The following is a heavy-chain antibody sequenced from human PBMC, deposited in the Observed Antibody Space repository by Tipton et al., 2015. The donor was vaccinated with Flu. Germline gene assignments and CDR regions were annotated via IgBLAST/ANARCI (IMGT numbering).Heavy chain of an antibody. V-gene: IGHV4-30-4*01. CDR3: TRDAHDSSGHYYFTDS. CDR1: GDSISGGDYY. Sequence: TLSLTCTVSGDSISGGDYYWSWVRQPPGEGLEWIGYVFYSGNTYYNPSLKSRETISVDTSKNQFSLRLTSVTVADTAVYYCTRDAHDSSGHYYFTDSWGQGTLVTVSS. D-gene: IGHD3-22*01. J-gene: IGHJ4*02. CDR2: VFYSGNT.